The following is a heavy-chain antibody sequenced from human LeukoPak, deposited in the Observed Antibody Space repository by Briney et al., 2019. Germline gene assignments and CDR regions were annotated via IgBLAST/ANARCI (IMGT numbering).Heavy chain of an antibody. D-gene: IGHD6-19*01. V-gene: IGHV4-4*02. CDR1: GGSISSSNW. CDR2: IYHSGST. J-gene: IGHJ4*02. Sequence: PSETLSLTCAVSGGSISSSNWWSWVRQPPGKGLEWIGEIYHSGSTNYNPSLKSRVTISVDKSKNQFSLKLSSVTAADTAVYYCARDRYSSGWYRPIDYWGQGTLVTVSS. CDR3: ARDRYSSGWYRPIDY.